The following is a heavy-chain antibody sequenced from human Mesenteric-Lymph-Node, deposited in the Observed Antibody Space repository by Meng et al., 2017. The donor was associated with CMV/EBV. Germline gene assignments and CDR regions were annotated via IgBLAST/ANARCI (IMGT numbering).Heavy chain of an antibody. V-gene: IGHV1-2*02. D-gene: IGHD2-8*01. CDR1: GYGFTGYF. CDR2: INPETGGG. Sequence: ASVKVSCKASGYGFTGYFIHWVRQAPGQGLEWMGWINPETGGGSSIQDFQGRVTMTRDTSISTAYMELSSLKSDDTAMYFCVSGPNEAFWGQGTLVTVSS. CDR3: VSGPNEAF. J-gene: IGHJ4*02.